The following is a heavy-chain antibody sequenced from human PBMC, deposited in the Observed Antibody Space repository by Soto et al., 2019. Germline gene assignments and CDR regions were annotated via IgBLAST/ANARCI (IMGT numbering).Heavy chain of an antibody. J-gene: IGHJ5*02. CDR2: IGSSDPYI. Sequence: GGSLRLSCVASGFTFSRYSMNWVRQAPGKGLEWVSSIGSSDPYIYYADSVKGRFIVPKDNAKNSLFLQMNSLRAEDTAGDYGARDSRGSNSKTWFDPWGQGTLVTVSS. CDR3: ARDSRGSNSKTWFDP. V-gene: IGHV3-21*01. D-gene: IGHD4-4*01. CDR1: GFTFSRYS.